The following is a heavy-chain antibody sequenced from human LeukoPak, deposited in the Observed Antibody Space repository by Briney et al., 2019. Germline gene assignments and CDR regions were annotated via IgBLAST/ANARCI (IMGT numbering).Heavy chain of an antibody. D-gene: IGHD6-19*01. CDR1: GYTFTSYG. V-gene: IGHV1-2*02. CDR2: INPNSGGT. J-gene: IGHJ5*02. CDR3: ARDHDSSGWYET. Sequence: ASVKVSCKASGYTFTSYGISWVRQAPGQGLEWMGWINPNSGGTNYAQKFQGRVTMTRDTSISTAYMELSRLRSDDTAVYYCARDHDSSGWYETWGQGTLVTVSS.